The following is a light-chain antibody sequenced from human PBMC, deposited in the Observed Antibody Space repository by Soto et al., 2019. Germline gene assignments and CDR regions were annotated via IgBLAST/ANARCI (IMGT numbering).Light chain of an antibody. CDR1: QSVTSY. J-gene: IGKJ5*01. CDR2: AAS. V-gene: IGKV1-39*01. Sequence: DIQMTQSPSSLSASVGDRVTITCRASQSVTSYLNWYQQKPGKAPKLLIYAASSLQSGDPSKNNGSVSGTDFTLTISSLQPEDFATYYCQQSYSTPITFGQGTRLEIK. CDR3: QQSYSTPIT.